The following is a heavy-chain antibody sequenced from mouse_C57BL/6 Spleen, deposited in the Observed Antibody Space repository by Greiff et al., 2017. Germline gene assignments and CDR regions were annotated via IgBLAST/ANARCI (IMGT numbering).Heavy chain of an antibody. CDR3: ARHEKFRYYSNYGDAMDY. V-gene: IGHV1-62-2*01. Sequence: QVQLKESGAELVKPGASVKLSCKASGYTFTEYTIHWVKQRSGQGLEWIGWFYPGSGSIKYNEKFKDKATLTADKSSSTVYMELSRLTSEDSAVYFCARHEKFRYYSNYGDAMDYWGQGTSVTVSS. D-gene: IGHD2-5*01. CDR2: FYPGSGSI. J-gene: IGHJ4*01. CDR1: GYTFTEYT.